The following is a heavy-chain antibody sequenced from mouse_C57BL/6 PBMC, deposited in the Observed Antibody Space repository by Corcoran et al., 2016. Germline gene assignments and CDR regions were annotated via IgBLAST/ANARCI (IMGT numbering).Heavy chain of an antibody. D-gene: IGHD2-2*01. CDR2: INPNNGGT. V-gene: IGHV1-26*01. J-gene: IGHJ2*01. CDR3: ARYGYPPFDY. CDR1: GYTFTDYY. Sequence: EVQLQQSGPELVKPGASVKISCKASGYTFTDYYMNWVKQSHGKSLEWIGDINPNNGGTSYNQKFKGKATLTVDKSSSTAYMELRSLTSEDSAVYYCARYGYPPFDYWGQGTTLTVSS.